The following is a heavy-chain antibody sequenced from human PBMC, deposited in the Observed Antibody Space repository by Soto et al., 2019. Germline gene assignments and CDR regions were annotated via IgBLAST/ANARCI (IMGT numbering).Heavy chain of an antibody. Sequence: PGGSLRLSCAASGFTFSSYWMSWVRQAPGKGLEWVANIKDDGSETSYADSVKGRFTISRDNSKNTLYLQMNSLRAEDTAIYYCAKGLDRASLDFWGQGALVTVSS. CDR3: AKGLDRASLDF. D-gene: IGHD1-1*01. J-gene: IGHJ4*02. CDR2: IKDDGSET. CDR1: GFTFSSYW. V-gene: IGHV3-7*05.